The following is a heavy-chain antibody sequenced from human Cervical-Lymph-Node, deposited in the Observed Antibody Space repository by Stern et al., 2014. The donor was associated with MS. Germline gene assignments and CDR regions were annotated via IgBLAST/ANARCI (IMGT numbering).Heavy chain of an antibody. D-gene: IGHD4-11*01. J-gene: IGHJ4*02. CDR2: IDPGDSEV. CDR1: GYSFTNYW. CDR3: ARQLGHSNFLHY. Sequence: VQLVQSGAGVKRPGQSLKISCRASGYSFTNYWVAWVRQKPGKGLEWMGIIDPGDSEVRYSPSFQGRVTRSVDRSINTAYLQWSSLQPSDTAMYYCARQLGHSNFLHYWGQGVLVTVSS. V-gene: IGHV5-51*01.